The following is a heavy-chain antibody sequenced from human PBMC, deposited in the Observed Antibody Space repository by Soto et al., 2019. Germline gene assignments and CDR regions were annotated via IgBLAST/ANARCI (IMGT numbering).Heavy chain of an antibody. J-gene: IGHJ6*02. D-gene: IGHD2-2*01. CDR2: ISYDGSNK. V-gene: IGHV3-30-3*01. CDR1: GFTFSSYA. Sequence: QVQLVEAGGGVVQPGRSLRLSCAASGFTFSSYAMHWVRQAPGKGLDWVAVISYDGSNKYYADSVKGRFTISRDNSRNARYMQINSVGAEDTAVYYCAIDAYCSSTSWYGQSEQTNCGMDVWGQGTTVTVSS. CDR3: AIDAYCSSTSWYGQSEQTNCGMDV.